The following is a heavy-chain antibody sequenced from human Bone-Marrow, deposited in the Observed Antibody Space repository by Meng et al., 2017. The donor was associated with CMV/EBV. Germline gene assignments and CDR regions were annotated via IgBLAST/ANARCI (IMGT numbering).Heavy chain of an antibody. CDR2: MYHGGNT. CDR3: ARGLTMVRGITRFEP. J-gene: IGHJ5*02. CDR1: GFSITNGYY. V-gene: IGHV4-38-2*02. D-gene: IGHD3-10*01. Sequence: GSLRLSCTVSGFSITNGYYWGWIRQPPGKGLEWIGSMYHGGNTYYNPSLMSRVTISADTSKNQFSLKLSSVSAADTAVYYCARGLTMVRGITRFEPWGQGTLVTVSS.